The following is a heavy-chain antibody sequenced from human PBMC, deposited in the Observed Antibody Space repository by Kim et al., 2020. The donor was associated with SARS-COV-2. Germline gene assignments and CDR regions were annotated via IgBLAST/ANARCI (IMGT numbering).Heavy chain of an antibody. J-gene: IGHJ4*02. CDR3: ARDRYSSGSYSGY. D-gene: IGHD3-10*01. CDR2: ISSSSSYT. Sequence: GGSLRLSCAASGFTFSDYYMSWIRQAPGKGLEWVSYISSSSSYTNYADSVKGRFTISRDNAKNSLYLQMNSLRAEDTAVYYCARDRYSSGSYSGYWGQGTLVTVSS. CDR1: GFTFSDYY. V-gene: IGHV3-11*05.